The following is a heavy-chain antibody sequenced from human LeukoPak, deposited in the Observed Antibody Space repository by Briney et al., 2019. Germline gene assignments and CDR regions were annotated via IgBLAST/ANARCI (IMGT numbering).Heavy chain of an antibody. D-gene: IGHD3-22*01. CDR1: GGTFGPYA. J-gene: IGHJ5*02. CDR2: IIPIFGTA. CDR3: AAYYYDSSGYYYVGWFDP. Sequence: SVKASCTASGGTFGPYAITWVGQAPGPGLEWMGGIIPIFGTAIYAQKFQGRVTITTDESTSTAYMELRSLRSEDTGVYYCAAYYYDSSGYYYVGWFDPWGQGTLVTVSS. V-gene: IGHV1-69*05.